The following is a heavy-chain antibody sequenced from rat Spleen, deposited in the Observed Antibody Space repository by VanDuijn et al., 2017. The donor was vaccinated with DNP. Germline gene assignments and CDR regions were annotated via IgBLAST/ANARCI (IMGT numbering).Heavy chain of an antibody. CDR1: GFTFSNYD. CDR3: TRHRTIMPYYYAMDA. CDR2: MSIGGGNT. V-gene: IGHV5S13*01. Sequence: EVQLVESGGGLVQPGRSLKLSCAASGFTFSNYDMAWVRQAPTKGLEWVASMSIGGGNTYYRDSVKGRFTISRDYAKNTHYLQMDSLRSEDTATYYCTRHRTIMPYYYAMDAWGQGTLVTVSS. D-gene: IGHD1-12*01. J-gene: IGHJ3*01.